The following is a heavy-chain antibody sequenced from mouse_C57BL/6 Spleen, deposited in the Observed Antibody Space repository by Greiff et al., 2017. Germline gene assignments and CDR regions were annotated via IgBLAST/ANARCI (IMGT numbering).Heavy chain of an antibody. J-gene: IGHJ4*01. Sequence: VQLQQPGAELVKPGASVKLSCKASGYTFTSYWMHWVKQRPGRGLEWIGRIDPNSGGTKYNEKFKSKATLTVDKPSSTAYMQLSSLTSEDSAVYNCARWYYYGSSYSYAMHYWAQGTSVTVSS. CDR1: GYTFTSYW. V-gene: IGHV1-72*01. CDR2: IDPNSGGT. D-gene: IGHD1-1*01. CDR3: ARWYYYGSSYSYAMHY.